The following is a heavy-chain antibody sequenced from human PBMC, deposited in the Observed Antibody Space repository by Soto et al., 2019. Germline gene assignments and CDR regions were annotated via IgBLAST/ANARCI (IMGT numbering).Heavy chain of an antibody. CDR3: AREKVGATGYYYYGMDA. J-gene: IGHJ6*02. Sequence: ASVKACCHAPGDTFTGYYMHWVRQAPGQGLEWMGWINPNRGGTNYAQKSQGRVTMTRDTSISTAYMELSRLRSDDTAVYYCAREKVGATGYYYYGMDAWGQGTTVTVAS. D-gene: IGHD1-26*01. V-gene: IGHV1-2*02. CDR2: INPNRGGT. CDR1: GDTFTGYY.